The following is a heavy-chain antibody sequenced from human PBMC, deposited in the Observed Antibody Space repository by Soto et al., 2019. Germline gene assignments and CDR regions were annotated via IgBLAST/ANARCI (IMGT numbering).Heavy chain of an antibody. J-gene: IGHJ5*02. V-gene: IGHV4-31*03. CDR2: IYYSGST. CDR1: GASMSSGGYY. Sequence: SETLSLSCTGSGASMSSGGYYWTWIRQPPGKGLEWIGYIYYSGSTYYNPSLESRVAISLDTSRSQFSLTLHSVTAADTAIYYCARDRHNNFFDPWGQGTLVTVS. D-gene: IGHD6-6*01. CDR3: ARDRHNNFFDP.